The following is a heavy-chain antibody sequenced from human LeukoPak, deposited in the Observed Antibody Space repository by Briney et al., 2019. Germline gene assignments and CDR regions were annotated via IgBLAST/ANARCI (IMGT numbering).Heavy chain of an antibody. J-gene: IGHJ4*02. Sequence: GVSLRLSCSASGFTFSNAWMSWVRQAPGKGLEWVGRIKAKHDGGGTADYAAHMKGRVTISRDDSVTTLYLQLDGLKTEDTGVYYCTTVASTWYRDFDHWGQGTLVTVSS. D-gene: IGHD6-13*01. CDR1: GFTFSNAW. V-gene: IGHV3-15*01. CDR2: IKAKHDGGGTA. CDR3: TTVASTWYRDFDH.